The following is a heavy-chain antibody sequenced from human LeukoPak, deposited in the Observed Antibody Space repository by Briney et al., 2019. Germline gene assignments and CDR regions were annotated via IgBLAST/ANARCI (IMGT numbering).Heavy chain of an antibody. V-gene: IGHV3-53*04. J-gene: IGHJ4*02. Sequence: GGSLRLSCAASGFTVSTNCMTWVRQAPGKGLEWVSTIYSGGTTYYADSVMGRFTISRHNSRNTLYLQMNSLRAEDTDVYYCARVDTVMAYYFDLWGQGTLVTVTS. CDR3: ARVDTVMAYYFDL. D-gene: IGHD5-18*01. CDR1: GFTVSTNC. CDR2: IYSGGTT.